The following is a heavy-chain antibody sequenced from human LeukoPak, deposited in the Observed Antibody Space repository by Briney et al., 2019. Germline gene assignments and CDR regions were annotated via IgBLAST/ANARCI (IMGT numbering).Heavy chain of an antibody. Sequence: GGSLRLSCAASGHTFRNYHFHWARQAPGRGLEWMALISYDGSNKYIADSVKGRFTISRDNSKNTLYLQMNSLRPEDTAVFYCARGSYGSWRRGELALIGAFDIWGQGTMVTVSS. CDR1: GHTFRNYH. D-gene: IGHD3-16*02. CDR2: ISYDGSNK. J-gene: IGHJ3*02. V-gene: IGHV3-30*04. CDR3: ARGSYGSWRRGELALIGAFDI.